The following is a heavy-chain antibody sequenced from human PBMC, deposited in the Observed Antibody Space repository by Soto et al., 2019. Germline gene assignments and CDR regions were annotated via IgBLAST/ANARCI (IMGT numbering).Heavy chain of an antibody. CDR1: GYSFTSYW. D-gene: IGHD5-18*01. J-gene: IGHJ6*02. CDR3: ARHRDTAMVTYYYYGMDV. V-gene: IGHV5-51*01. Sequence: PGESLKISCKGSGYSFTSYWIGWVRQMPGKGLEWMGIIYPGDSDTRYSPSFQGQVTISADKSISTAYLQWSSLKASDTAMYYCARHRDTAMVTYYYYGMDVWGQGTTVTVS. CDR2: IYPGDSDT.